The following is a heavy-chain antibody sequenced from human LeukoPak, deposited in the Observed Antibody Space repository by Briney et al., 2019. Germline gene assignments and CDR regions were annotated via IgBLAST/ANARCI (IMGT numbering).Heavy chain of an antibody. J-gene: IGHJ4*02. Sequence: SETLSLTCTVSGGSISSYYWNWIRQPAGKGLEWIGRIHTSGSTNYNPSLKSRVSISLDTSKNQFSLNLKSVTAADTAMYYCARDGVVTMELDYWGQGTLVTVSS. CDR1: GGSISSYY. CDR3: ARDGVVTMELDY. CDR2: IHTSGST. V-gene: IGHV4-4*07. D-gene: IGHD3-3*01.